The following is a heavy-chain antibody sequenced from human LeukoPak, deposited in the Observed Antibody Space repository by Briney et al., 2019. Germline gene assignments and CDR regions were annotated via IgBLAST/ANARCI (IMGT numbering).Heavy chain of an antibody. D-gene: IGHD3-22*01. CDR1: GGSISSGGYS. V-gene: IGHV4-30-2*01. J-gene: IGHJ4*02. Sequence: SQTLSLTCAVSGGSISSGGYSWSWIRQPPGKGLEWIGYIYHSGSTYYNPSLKSRVTISVYRSKNQFSLKLSSVTAADPAVYYCARGVYDSSGYYYLDYWGQGTLVTVSS. CDR2: IYHSGST. CDR3: ARGVYDSSGYYYLDY.